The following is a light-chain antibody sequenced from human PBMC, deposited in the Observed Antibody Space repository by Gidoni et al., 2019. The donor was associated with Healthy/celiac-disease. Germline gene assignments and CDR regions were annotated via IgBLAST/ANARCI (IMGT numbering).Light chain of an antibody. CDR3: QQYGSSPLFT. Sequence: EIALTQSPGTLSLSPGERATLSCRASQSVSSSYLDWYQQKPGQAPRLLIYGASSRATGIPDRFSGSGSGTDFTLTISRLEPEDFAVYYCQQYGSSPLFTFGPGTKVEIK. CDR1: QSVSSSY. CDR2: GAS. J-gene: IGKJ3*01. V-gene: IGKV3-20*01.